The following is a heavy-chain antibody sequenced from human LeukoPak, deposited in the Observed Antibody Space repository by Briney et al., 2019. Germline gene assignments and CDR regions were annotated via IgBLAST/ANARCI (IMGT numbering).Heavy chain of an antibody. CDR3: ARDRTISGRYNWFDP. CDR2: IYYSGST. D-gene: IGHD3-10*01. CDR1: GGSISSYY. V-gene: IGHV4-59*12. Sequence: SETLSLTCTVSGGSISSYYWSWIRQPPGKGLEWIGYIYYSGSTNYNPSLKSRVTISVDTSKNQFSLKLSSVTAADTAVYYCARDRTISGRYNWFDPWGQGTLVTVSS. J-gene: IGHJ5*02.